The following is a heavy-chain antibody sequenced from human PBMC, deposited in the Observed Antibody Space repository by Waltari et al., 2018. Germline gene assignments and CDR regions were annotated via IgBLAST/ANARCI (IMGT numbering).Heavy chain of an antibody. J-gene: IGHJ5*02. CDR3: ARRISQFKRNSAPYNWFDP. V-gene: IGHV5-10-1*03. D-gene: IGHD2-15*01. Sequence: EVQLVQSGAEVKKPGESLRISCKGSGYTFSDYWISWVRQMPGKGLEWVGKIGPGDSYTSYSPSFQGHVTISADKSISTAYLQWSSLKTSDTAMYYCARRISQFKRNSAPYNWFDPWGQGTLVTVSS. CDR2: IGPGDSYT. CDR1: GYTFSDYW.